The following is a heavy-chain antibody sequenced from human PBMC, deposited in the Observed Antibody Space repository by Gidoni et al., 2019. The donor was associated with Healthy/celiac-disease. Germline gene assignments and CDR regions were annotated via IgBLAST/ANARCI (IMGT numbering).Heavy chain of an antibody. CDR3: ARGVSYSSSWYYLDY. Sequence: QVQLVQSGAEVKKPGASVKVSCKASGYTSPSYYMHWVRQAPGQGLEWMGIINPSSGSTSYAQKFQGRVTMTRDTSTSTVYMELSSLRSEDTAVYYCARGVSYSSSWYYLDYWGQGTLVTVSS. D-gene: IGHD6-13*01. J-gene: IGHJ4*02. CDR1: GYTSPSYY. CDR2: INPSSGST. V-gene: IGHV1-46*01.